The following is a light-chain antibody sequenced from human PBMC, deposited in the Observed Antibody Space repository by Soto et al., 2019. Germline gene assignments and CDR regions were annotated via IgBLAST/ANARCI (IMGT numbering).Light chain of an antibody. CDR2: GAS. V-gene: IGKV3-15*01. Sequence: ERVMTQSPATLSVSPGERATLSRRASQSVSSNLAWYQQKPGQAPRLLIYGASTRATGIPARFSGSGSGTEFTLTISSLQSEDFAVYYCQQYNNWPETFGQGTKV. CDR1: QSVSSN. CDR3: QQYNNWPET. J-gene: IGKJ1*01.